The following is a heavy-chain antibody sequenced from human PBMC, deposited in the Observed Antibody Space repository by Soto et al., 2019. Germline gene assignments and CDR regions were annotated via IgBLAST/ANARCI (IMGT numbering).Heavy chain of an antibody. J-gene: IGHJ5*02. CDR1: GGSISSSSYY. Sequence: PSETLSLTCTVSGGSISSSSYYWGWIRQPPGKGLEWIGSIYYSGSTYYNPSLKSRVTISVDTSKNQFSLKLSSVTAADTAVYYCAGTYSKARLLDPWGQGTLVTVSS. CDR3: AGTYSKARLLDP. CDR2: IYYSGST. D-gene: IGHD6-6*01. V-gene: IGHV4-39*07.